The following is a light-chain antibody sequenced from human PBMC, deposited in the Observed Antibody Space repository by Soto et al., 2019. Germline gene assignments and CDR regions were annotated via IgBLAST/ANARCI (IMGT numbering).Light chain of an antibody. CDR3: CSYTSSSTLGV. CDR1: STDIGRYNY. V-gene: IGLV2-14*03. J-gene: IGLJ3*02. Sequence: QSALTQPASVSESPGQSITISCTGTSTDIGRYNYVSWYQQHPGKAPKLIIYDVTTRPSGVSNRFSGSKSGNTASLTISGLQAEDEADYYCCSYTSSSTLGVFGGGTKLTVL. CDR2: DVT.